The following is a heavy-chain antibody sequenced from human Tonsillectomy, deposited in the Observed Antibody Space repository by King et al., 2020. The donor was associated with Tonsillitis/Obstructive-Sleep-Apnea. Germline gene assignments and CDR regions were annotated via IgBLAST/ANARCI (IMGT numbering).Heavy chain of an antibody. Sequence: VQLQESGPGLVKPSETLSLTCTVSGGSISSYYWSWIRQPPGKGLEWVGYIYYSGSTNYNPSLKSRVTISVDTSKNQFSLTLSSGTAADTAVYYCARHDTLGVFDYWGQGTLVTVSS. CDR2: IYYSGST. J-gene: IGHJ4*02. D-gene: IGHD3-16*01. CDR1: GGSISSYY. V-gene: IGHV4-59*08. CDR3: ARHDTLGVFDY.